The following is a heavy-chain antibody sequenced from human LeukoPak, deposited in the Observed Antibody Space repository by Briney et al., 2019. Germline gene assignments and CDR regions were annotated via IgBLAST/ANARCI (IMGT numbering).Heavy chain of an antibody. V-gene: IGHV4-39*01. D-gene: IGHD6-19*01. J-gene: IGHJ4*02. Sequence: PPETLSLTCTVSGGSISSSSYYWGWIRQPPGKGLEWIGSIYYSGSTYYNPSLKSRVTISVDTSKNQFSLKLSSVTAADTAVYYCARGEWLAHYFDYWGQGTLVTVSS. CDR3: ARGEWLAHYFDY. CDR2: IYYSGST. CDR1: GGSISSSSYY.